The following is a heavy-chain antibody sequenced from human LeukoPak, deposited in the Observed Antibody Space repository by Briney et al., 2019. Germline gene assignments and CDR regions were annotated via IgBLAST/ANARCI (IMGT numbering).Heavy chain of an antibody. D-gene: IGHD3-3*01. Sequence: GGSLRLSCAASGFTVSSIHMVWVRQAPGKGLEWVSVTYTGGNSYYADSVKGRFIISRDISKNTLYLQMNSLRAEDSALYYCAKSVAIYFYYGLDVWGQGTTVTVSS. CDR2: TYTGGNS. CDR1: GFTVSSIH. J-gene: IGHJ6*02. V-gene: IGHV3-53*01. CDR3: AKSVAIYFYYGLDV.